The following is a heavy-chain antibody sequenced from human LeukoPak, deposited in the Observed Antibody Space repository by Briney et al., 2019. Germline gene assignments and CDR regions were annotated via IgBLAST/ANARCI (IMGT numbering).Heavy chain of an antibody. Sequence: GGSLRLSCAASGFTFDDYAMHWVRQAPGKGLEWVSGISWNSGSIGYADSVRGRFTISRDNARNSLYLQMNSLRAEDTALYYCAKDSNGYSSPHGLPDYWGQGTLVTVSS. J-gene: IGHJ4*02. CDR3: AKDSNGYSSPHGLPDY. CDR1: GFTFDDYA. V-gene: IGHV3-9*01. D-gene: IGHD6-13*01. CDR2: ISWNSGSI.